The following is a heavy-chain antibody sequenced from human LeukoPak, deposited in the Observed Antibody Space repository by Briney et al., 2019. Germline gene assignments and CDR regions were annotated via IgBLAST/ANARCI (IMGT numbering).Heavy chain of an antibody. CDR1: GFTFSSYS. Sequence: GGSLRLSCAASGFTFSSYSMKWVRQAPGKGLEWVSSISSSSSYIYYADSVKGRFTISRDNAKNSLYLQMNSLRAEDTAVYYCARGSSGWYRKSGDYWGQGTLVTVSS. J-gene: IGHJ4*02. D-gene: IGHD6-19*01. CDR3: ARGSSGWYRKSGDY. V-gene: IGHV3-21*01. CDR2: ISSSSSYI.